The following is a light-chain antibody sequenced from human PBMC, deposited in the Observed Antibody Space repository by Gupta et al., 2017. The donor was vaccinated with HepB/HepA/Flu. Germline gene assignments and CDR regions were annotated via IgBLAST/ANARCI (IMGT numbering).Light chain of an antibody. CDR2: GAS. V-gene: IGKV3-20*01. CDR3: QQYGGSPT. CDR1: QSVRSSR. Sequence: ENVLTQSPGTVSLSPGERVTLSCRASQSVRSSRLVWYQQKPGQAPRLLIYGASSRATGIPDRFSGSGSGTDFTLTISRLEPEDFAVYYCQQYGGSPTFGQGTKVEVK. J-gene: IGKJ1*01.